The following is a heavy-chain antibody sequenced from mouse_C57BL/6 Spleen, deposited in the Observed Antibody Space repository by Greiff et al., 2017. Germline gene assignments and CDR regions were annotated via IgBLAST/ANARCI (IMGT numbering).Heavy chain of an antibody. CDR1: GYTFTSYW. Sequence: VQLQQSGAELVKPGASVKLSCKASGYTFTSYWMQWVKQRPGQGLEWIGEIDPSDSYTNYNQKFKGKATLTVDTSSSTAYMQLSSLTSEDSAVYYCARSGSFDYWGQGTTLTVSS. J-gene: IGHJ2*01. CDR3: ARSGSFDY. D-gene: IGHD3-1*01. V-gene: IGHV1-50*01. CDR2: IDPSDSYT.